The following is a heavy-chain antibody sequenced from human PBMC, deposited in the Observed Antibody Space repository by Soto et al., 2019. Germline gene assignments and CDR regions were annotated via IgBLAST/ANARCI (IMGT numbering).Heavy chain of an antibody. J-gene: IGHJ4*02. V-gene: IGHV3-11*01. CDR2: ISSSGRTI. CDR1: GFALSDYY. Sequence: QVHLVESGGGLVKPGGSLRLSCAASGFALSDYYMSWIRQAPGKGLEWVSYISSSGRTIYYADSVRGRFTISRDNAENVLYLQMDSLRAEDTALYYCARNSEHFDYWGQGTLVTVSS. CDR3: ARNSEHFDY. D-gene: IGHD6-13*01.